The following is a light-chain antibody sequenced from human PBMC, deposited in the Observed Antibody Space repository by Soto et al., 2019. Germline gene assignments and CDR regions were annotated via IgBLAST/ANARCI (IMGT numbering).Light chain of an antibody. CDR3: QQFDGSSYT. V-gene: IGKV3-20*01. J-gene: IGKJ2*01. CDR1: QSVSSIY. Sequence: EIVLTQSPGTLSLSPGERATLSCRASQSVSSIYLAWYQQKPGQAPRLLIYGASSRATGIPDRFSGSGSGTDFTHTISRLEPEDLAMYYCQQFDGSSYTFGQGTKLEIK. CDR2: GAS.